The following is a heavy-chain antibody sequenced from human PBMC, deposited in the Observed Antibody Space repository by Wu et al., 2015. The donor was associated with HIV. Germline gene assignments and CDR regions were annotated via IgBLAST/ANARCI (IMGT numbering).Heavy chain of an antibody. CDR3: ARGNYDFWAAHFADNWFDP. D-gene: IGHD3-3*01. CDR2: INPKDGAT. CDR1: GYTFSDYY. J-gene: IGHJ5*02. Sequence: QVQLVQSGAEVKKPGASVKVSCKASGYTFSDYYLHWIRQAPGQGLEWMGWINPKDGATDFARKFQGRVTMTRDTSFSTAYMNPISLTSDDTAVYYCARGNYDFWAAHFADNWFDPWGQGTLVTVSS. V-gene: IGHV1-2*02.